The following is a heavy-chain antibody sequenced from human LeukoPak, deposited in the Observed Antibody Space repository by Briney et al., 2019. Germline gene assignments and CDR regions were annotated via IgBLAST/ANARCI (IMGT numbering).Heavy chain of an antibody. Sequence: SETLSLTCSVSLYSISSGYYWGWIRQSPGKGLEWIGSIYHSGTTYYNPSLKTRVAISVDVSKNQFSLNLSSVTAVDTAVYYCAKVGRYSSRDPFLPFAPWGQGTLVIVSS. D-gene: IGHD6-6*01. V-gene: IGHV4-38-2*02. J-gene: IGHJ5*02. CDR2: IYHSGTT. CDR3: AKVGRYSSRDPFLPFAP. CDR1: LYSISSGYY.